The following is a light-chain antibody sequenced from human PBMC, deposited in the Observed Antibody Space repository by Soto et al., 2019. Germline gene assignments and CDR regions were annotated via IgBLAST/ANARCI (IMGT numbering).Light chain of an antibody. V-gene: IGLV1-40*01. Sequence: QSVLTQPPSVSGAPGQRVPISCTGSSSNIGAGYDVHWYQQLPGTAPKLLIYGNSNRPSGVPDRFSGSKSGPSASLAITGLQAEDEADYYCQSYDSSLSGWVFGGGTKLTVL. CDR1: SSNIGAGYD. CDR2: GNS. CDR3: QSYDSSLSGWV. J-gene: IGLJ3*02.